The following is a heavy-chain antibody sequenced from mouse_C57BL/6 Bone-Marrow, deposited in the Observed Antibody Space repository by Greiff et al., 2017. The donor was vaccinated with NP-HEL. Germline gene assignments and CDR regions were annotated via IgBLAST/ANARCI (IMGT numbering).Heavy chain of an antibody. J-gene: IGHJ1*03. Sequence: EVQLLESGGGLVQPGGSLKLSCAASGIDFSRYWMSWVRRAPGQGLEWIGEINPDSSTINYAPSLKDKFIISRDTATNTPYLQMSKERTEETALYYCASPSGDEDWYFDVWGTGTTVTVSS. CDR2: INPDSSTI. D-gene: IGHD3-3*01. CDR3: ASPSGDEDWYFDV. CDR1: GIDFSRYW. V-gene: IGHV4-1*01.